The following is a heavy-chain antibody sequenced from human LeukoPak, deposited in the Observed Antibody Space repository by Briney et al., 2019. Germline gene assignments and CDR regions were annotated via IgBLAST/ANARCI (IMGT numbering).Heavy chain of an antibody. CDR3: AKGRGFCSGGSCYSGFDY. Sequence: GGSLRLSCAASGFTFSGYAMSWVRQAPGKGLEWVSTITGSGDTTYYGDSMKGRFTISRDNSKNTLYLQMNSLRVEDTAVYYCAKGRGFCSGGSCYSGFDYWGQGTLVTVSS. D-gene: IGHD2-15*01. V-gene: IGHV3-23*01. CDR1: GFTFSGYA. CDR2: ITGSGDTT. J-gene: IGHJ4*02.